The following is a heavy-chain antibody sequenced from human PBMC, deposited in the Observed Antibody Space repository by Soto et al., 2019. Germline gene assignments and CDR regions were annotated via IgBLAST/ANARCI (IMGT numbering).Heavy chain of an antibody. CDR2: INHVGIT. CDR3: ERAHDFWGGRKKPIDS. D-gene: IGHD3-3*01. J-gene: IGHJ4*02. Sequence: SSETLSLTCSVSGGSFRGFYWTWIRQSPGKGLEWLGDINHVGITNYNPSLKSRVSIPVDTSKSQFSLKLSSVTAADTAVYYCERAHDFWGGRKKPIDSCGQGTLVTVSA. CDR1: GGSFRGFY. V-gene: IGHV4-34*01.